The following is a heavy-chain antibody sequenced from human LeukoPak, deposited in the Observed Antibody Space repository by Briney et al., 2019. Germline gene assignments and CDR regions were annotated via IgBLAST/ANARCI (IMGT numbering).Heavy chain of an antibody. D-gene: IGHD5-18*01. Sequence: KASETLSLTCTVSGGSISSGGYYWSWIRQHPGKGLEWIGYIYYSGSTYYNPSLKSRVTISVDTSKNQFSLKLSSVTAEDTAMYYCATDNSYASHYWGQGTLVTVSS. CDR2: IYYSGST. CDR3: ATDNSYASHY. J-gene: IGHJ4*02. CDR1: GGSISSGGYY. V-gene: IGHV4-31*03.